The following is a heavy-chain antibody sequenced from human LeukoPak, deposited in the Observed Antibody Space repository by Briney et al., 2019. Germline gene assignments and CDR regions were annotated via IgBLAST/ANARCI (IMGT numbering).Heavy chain of an antibody. CDR3: ARDDRERVLYGMDD. D-gene: IGHD2-8*02. J-gene: IGHJ6*02. V-gene: IGHV3-53*01. CDR1: GFTVSSNY. CDR2: IYSGGSA. Sequence: PGGSLRLSCAASGFTVSSNYMSWVRQAPGRGLEWVSIIYSGGSAYYADSVKGRFTISRDNSKNTLYLQMNSLRAEDTAVYYCARDDRERVLYGMDDWGQGTTVTVSS.